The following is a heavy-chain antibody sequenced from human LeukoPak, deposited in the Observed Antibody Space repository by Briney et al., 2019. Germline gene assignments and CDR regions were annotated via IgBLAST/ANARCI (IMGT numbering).Heavy chain of an antibody. CDR3: ASGRQLWLSEGEQYYFDY. CDR1: GGSFSGYY. Sequence: SETLSLTCAVYGGSFSGYYWSWIRQPPGKGLEWAGEINHSGSTYYNPYLKSRVTISVDSSKNQFSLKLSSVTAADTAVYYCASGRQLWLSEGEQYYFDYWGQGTLVTVA. J-gene: IGHJ4*02. D-gene: IGHD5-18*01. CDR2: INHSGST. V-gene: IGHV4-34*01.